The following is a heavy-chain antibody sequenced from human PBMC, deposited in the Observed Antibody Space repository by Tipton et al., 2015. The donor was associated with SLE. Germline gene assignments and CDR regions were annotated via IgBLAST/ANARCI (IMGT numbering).Heavy chain of an antibody. CDR3: ARGQKQWLLRGLQY. Sequence: TLSLTCAVYGGSFSAYYWSWIRQSPGKGLEWIGEITHSGSAKYNPSLKSRVTVSVDTSKSQFSLKLTSVTAADTALYYCARGQKQWLLRGLQYWGQGSLVTVSS. CDR1: GGSFSAYY. D-gene: IGHD6-19*01. J-gene: IGHJ4*02. CDR2: ITHSGSA. V-gene: IGHV4-34*01.